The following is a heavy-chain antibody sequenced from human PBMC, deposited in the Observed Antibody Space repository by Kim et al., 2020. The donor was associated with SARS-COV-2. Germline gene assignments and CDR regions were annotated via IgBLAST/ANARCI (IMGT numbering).Heavy chain of an antibody. Sequence: SETLSLTCAVYGGSFSGYYWSWIRQPPGKGLEWIGEINHSGSTNYNPSLKSRVTISVDTSKNQFSLKLSSVTAADTAVYYCARAIETYGMDVWGQGTTVTVSS. CDR1: GGSFSGYY. CDR3: ARAIETYGMDV. V-gene: IGHV4-34*01. J-gene: IGHJ6*02. CDR2: INHSGST.